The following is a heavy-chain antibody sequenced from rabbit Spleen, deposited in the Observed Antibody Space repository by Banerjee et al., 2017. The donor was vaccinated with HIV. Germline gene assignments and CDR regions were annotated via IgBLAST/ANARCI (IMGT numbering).Heavy chain of an antibody. CDR3: ARDLVGVIGWNFYL. D-gene: IGHD1-1*01. CDR1: GVSFSGDSY. Sequence: QEQLVESGGGLVQPGASLTLNCIASGVSFSGDSYMCWVRQAPGKGLEWIACIDTGSSGFTYFASWAKGRFTISRTSSTTVTLRMTSLTAADRATYFCARDLVGVIGWNFYLWGQGTLVTVS. J-gene: IGHJ4*01. V-gene: IGHV1S45*01. CDR2: IDTGSSGFT.